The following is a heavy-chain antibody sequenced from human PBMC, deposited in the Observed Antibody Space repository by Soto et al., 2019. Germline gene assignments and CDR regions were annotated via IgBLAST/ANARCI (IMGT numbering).Heavy chain of an antibody. Sequence: EVQLLDSGGGLVQPGGSLRLSFAASGFTFSNQAMSWVRQAPGRGLEWVSGIDKSGESTFYADSVKGRFTLSRDNSKNMVYLQMNSLRVEDTAVYYCAKAGGVLDDPSVYRQIDYWGQGTLVTVSS. J-gene: IGHJ4*02. CDR3: AKAGGVLDDPSVYRQIDY. CDR2: IDKSGEST. D-gene: IGHD3-3*01. V-gene: IGHV3-23*01. CDR1: GFTFSNQA.